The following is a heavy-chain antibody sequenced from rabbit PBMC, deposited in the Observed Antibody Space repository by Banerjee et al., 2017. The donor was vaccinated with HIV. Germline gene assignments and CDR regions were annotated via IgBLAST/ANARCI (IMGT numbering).Heavy chain of an antibody. D-gene: IGHD4-1*01. CDR3: ARDLAGVVGGNLNL. CDR1: GISFINKYV. J-gene: IGHJ4*01. Sequence: QKQLEESGGDLVKSEGSLTLTCTASGISFINKYVMCWVRQAPGKGLEWIAFINTSSGNTVYANWAKGRFTISKTSSTTVTLQMTSLTAADTATYLCARDLAGVVGGNLNLWGQGTLVTVS. V-gene: IGHV1S45*01. CDR2: INTSSGNT.